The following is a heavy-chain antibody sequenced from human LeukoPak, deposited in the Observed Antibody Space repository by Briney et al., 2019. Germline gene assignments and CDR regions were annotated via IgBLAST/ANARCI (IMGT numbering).Heavy chain of an antibody. Sequence: GGSLRLSCAASGFTFSSYWMSWVRQAPGKGLEWVANIKQDGSEKYYVDSVKGRFTISRDNAKNSLYLQMNSLRAEDTAVYYCARDARENYYDSSGYFDYWGQGTLVTVSS. J-gene: IGHJ4*02. V-gene: IGHV3-7*01. CDR3: ARDARENYYDSSGYFDY. D-gene: IGHD3-22*01. CDR1: GFTFSSYW. CDR2: IKQDGSEK.